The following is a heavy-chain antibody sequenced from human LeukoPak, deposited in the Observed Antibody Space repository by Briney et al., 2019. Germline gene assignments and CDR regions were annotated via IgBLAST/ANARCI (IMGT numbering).Heavy chain of an antibody. V-gene: IGHV4-4*07. Sequence: PSETLSLTCTVSGVSISSYYWSWVRQPGGKGMEWVWRIYTSASTNYNPSLKSLVTMSVDTSKNQFSLKLSSVTAADTAVYYCARDLNSYYYMDVWGKGTTVAVSS. CDR1: GVSISSYY. CDR3: ARDLNSYYYMDV. CDR2: IYTSAST. J-gene: IGHJ6*03.